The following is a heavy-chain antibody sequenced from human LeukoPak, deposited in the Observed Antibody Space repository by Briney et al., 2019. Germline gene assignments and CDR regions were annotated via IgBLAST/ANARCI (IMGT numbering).Heavy chain of an antibody. Sequence: GGSLRLSCAASGFTFSSYSMNWVRQAPGKGLEWVSSISSSSSYIYYADSVKGRFTISRDNAKNSLYLQMNSLRAEDTAVYYCARDKGIAVAWDVWGQGTTVTVSS. V-gene: IGHV3-21*01. CDR3: ARDKGIAVAWDV. CDR1: GFTFSSYS. CDR2: ISSSSSYI. D-gene: IGHD6-19*01. J-gene: IGHJ6*02.